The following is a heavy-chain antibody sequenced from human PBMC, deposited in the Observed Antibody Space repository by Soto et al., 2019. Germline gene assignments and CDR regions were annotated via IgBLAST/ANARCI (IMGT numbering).Heavy chain of an antibody. D-gene: IGHD1-1*01. CDR2: ISGSGSMI. J-gene: IGHJ4*02. V-gene: IGHV3-11*01. CDR1: GFSFSDYY. CDR3: AREDDPPLSPTRHFDY. Sequence: QVQLVESGGGLVKPGGSLKLSCAASGFSFSDYYMSWIHQAPGKGLEWVSYISGSGSMIYYADSLKGRFTISRDNANNSLYLQMNSLRAEDTAVYYCAREDDPPLSPTRHFDYWGQGTLVTVSS.